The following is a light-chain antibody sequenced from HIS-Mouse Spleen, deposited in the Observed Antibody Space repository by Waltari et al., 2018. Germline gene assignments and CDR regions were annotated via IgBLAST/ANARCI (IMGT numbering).Light chain of an antibody. CDR1: RSDVGSYNL. CDR3: CSYAGSSTWV. Sequence: QSALTQPASVSASPGQSITISCTGTRSDVGSYNLVSWYQQHPGKAPKLMIYEGSKRPSGVSNRFSGSKSGNTASLTISGLQAEDEADYYCCSYAGSSTWVFGGGTKLTVL. J-gene: IGLJ3*02. V-gene: IGLV2-23*01. CDR2: EGS.